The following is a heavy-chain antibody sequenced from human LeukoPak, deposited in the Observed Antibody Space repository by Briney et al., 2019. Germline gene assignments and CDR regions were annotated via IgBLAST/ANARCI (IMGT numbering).Heavy chain of an antibody. CDR3: AKSNGYGLVDI. V-gene: IGHV4-4*02. CDR1: GGSISSNNW. Sequence: PSGTLSLTCAVSGGSISSNNWWSWVRQTPGKGLEWIGNIFYSGSTYYSPSLRSRVTISLDTSRNQFSLKLNSVTAADTAVYYCAKSNGYGLVDIWGQGTMVTVSS. D-gene: IGHD3-10*01. J-gene: IGHJ3*02. CDR2: IFYSGST.